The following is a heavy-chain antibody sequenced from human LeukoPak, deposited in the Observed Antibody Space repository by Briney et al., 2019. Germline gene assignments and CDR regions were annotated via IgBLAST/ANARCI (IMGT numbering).Heavy chain of an antibody. CDR2: IYHSGRT. CDR1: GGSTNSTKW. CDR3: AGGSTWSDY. D-gene: IGHD6-13*01. J-gene: IGHJ4*02. Sequence: PSGTLSLTCAVSGGSTNSTKWWTWVRQPPGKGLEWIGEIYHSGRTNYNPSLKRRVTILADNCGNQFWLKLYSVTGADTAVYLCAGGSTWSDYCGEGDLV. V-gene: IGHV4-4*02.